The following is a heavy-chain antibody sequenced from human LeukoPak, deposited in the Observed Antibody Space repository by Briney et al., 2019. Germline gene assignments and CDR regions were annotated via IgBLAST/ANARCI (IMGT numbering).Heavy chain of an antibody. V-gene: IGHV1-2*02. D-gene: IGHD3-10*01. CDR2: INPNSGGT. J-gene: IGHJ4*02. CDR1: GYTLTGYY. CDR3: ARFTMVRGVKTFDY. Sequence: ASVKVSCKASGYTLTGYYMHWVRQAPGQGLEWTGWINPNSGGTNYAQKFQGRVTMTRDTSISTAYMELSRLRSEDTAVYYCARFTMVRGVKTFDYWGQGTLVTVSS.